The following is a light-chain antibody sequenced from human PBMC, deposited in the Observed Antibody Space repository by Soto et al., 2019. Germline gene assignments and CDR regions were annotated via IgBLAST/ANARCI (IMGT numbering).Light chain of an antibody. CDR1: QGIRNA. Sequence: AIHMTQSPTSLSASVGDTVTITWWASQGIRNALGWYQQKPGNAPKLLIYAASSLQSGVPSRFSGSGSGTDFTLTISSLQPEDFATYYCLQESNYPVTFGQGTKVDIK. CDR2: AAS. J-gene: IGKJ1*01. V-gene: IGKV1-6*01. CDR3: LQESNYPVT.